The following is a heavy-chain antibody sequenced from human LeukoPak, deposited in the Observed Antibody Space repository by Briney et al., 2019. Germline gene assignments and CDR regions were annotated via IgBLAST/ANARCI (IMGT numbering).Heavy chain of an antibody. Sequence: GGSLRLSCAASGFTFSTHTMSWVRQAPGQGLEWVSSISSTGAYIYYADSMKGRFTISRDNAKNSPYLQINSLRAEDTAVYYCARMPGDYWGQGTLVTVSS. CDR3: ARMPGDY. V-gene: IGHV3-21*01. D-gene: IGHD2-2*01. J-gene: IGHJ4*02. CDR2: ISSTGAYI. CDR1: GFTFSTHT.